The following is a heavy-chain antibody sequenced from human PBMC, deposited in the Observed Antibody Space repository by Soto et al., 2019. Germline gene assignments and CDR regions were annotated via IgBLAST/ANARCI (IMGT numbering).Heavy chain of an antibody. D-gene: IGHD3-16*01. J-gene: IGHJ5*02. V-gene: IGHV3-74*01. CDR1: GFPFSHYW. CDR3: TSDTFGLRDT. CDR2: INPAGTIT. Sequence: GGSLRLSCAASGFPFSHYWMHWVRQTPGKGLVWVSRINPAGTITNYADSVEGRFTVSRDNADSALFLQMNSLSAEDTAIYYCTSDTFGLRDTWGQGTLVTVSS.